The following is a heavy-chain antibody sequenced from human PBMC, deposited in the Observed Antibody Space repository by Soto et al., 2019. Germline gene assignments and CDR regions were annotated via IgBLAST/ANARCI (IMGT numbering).Heavy chain of an antibody. CDR3: ATDLLREPWQTNSLDF. J-gene: IGHJ4*02. CDR2: ISSYNDDK. V-gene: IGHV1-18*01. D-gene: IGHD2-15*01. CDR1: GYTFSSFG. Sequence: ASVKVSCKTTGYTFSSFGVSWVRQAPGHGLEWVGWISSYNDDKKYAQKFQGRVTITKDTSTNTAYMELRSLTSDDTGVYYCATDLLREPWQTNSLDFWGQGTPVTVSS.